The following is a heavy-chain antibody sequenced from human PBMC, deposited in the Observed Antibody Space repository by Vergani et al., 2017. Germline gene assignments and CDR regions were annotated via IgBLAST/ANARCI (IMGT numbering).Heavy chain of an antibody. V-gene: IGHV3-23*01. CDR1: GFTFSSYA. CDR2: ISGSGGST. CDR3: ARACSVGATGFDY. Sequence: EVQLLESGGGLVQPGGSLRLSCAASGFTFSSYAMSWVRQAPGKGLEWVSAISGSGGSTYYADSVKGRFTISRANSKNTLYLQMNSLRAEDTAVYYCARACSVGATGFDYWGQGTLVTVSS. D-gene: IGHD1-26*01. J-gene: IGHJ4*02.